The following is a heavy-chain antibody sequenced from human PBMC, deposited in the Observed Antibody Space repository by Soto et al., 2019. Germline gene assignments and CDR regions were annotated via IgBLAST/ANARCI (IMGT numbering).Heavy chain of an antibody. CDR1: GYTFTSYG. J-gene: IGHJ5*01. D-gene: IGHD2-2*01. CDR3: ARGRHCSTAVCYGVDS. Sequence: ASVKVSCKASGYTFTSYGISWVRQAPGQGLEWMGWISAYNGNTNYAQKLQGQVTISADKSISTAYLQWNSLKASDTAMYYCARGRHCSTAVCYGVDSWGQGTLVTVSS. CDR2: ISAYNGNT. V-gene: IGHV1-18*01.